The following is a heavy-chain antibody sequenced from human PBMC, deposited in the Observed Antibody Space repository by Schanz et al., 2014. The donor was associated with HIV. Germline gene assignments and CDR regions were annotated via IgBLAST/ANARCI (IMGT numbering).Heavy chain of an antibody. J-gene: IGHJ4*02. CDR2: IYHNGST. V-gene: IGHV4-34*03. D-gene: IGHD6-13*01. CDR1: GGSFSDYY. Sequence: QVHLQQWGAGQLKPSETLSLTCTVYGGSFSDYYWAWIRQTPYKGLEWIGEIYHNGSTNYNPSLKSRVAMSVDTSKRQFSLNLRSLTAADTALYYCSCGSSWSSEFESWGQGTLVTVSS. CDR3: SCGSSWSSEFES.